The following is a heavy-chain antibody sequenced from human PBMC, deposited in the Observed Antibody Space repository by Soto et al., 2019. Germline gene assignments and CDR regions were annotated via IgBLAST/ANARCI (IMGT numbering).Heavy chain of an antibody. V-gene: IGHV1-18*01. Sequence: QVQLVQSGAEVKKPGASVKVSCKASGYTFTSYGISWVRQVPGQGLEWMGWISAYNGNTNYAQKLQGRVTMTTDTSTSTAYMELRSLRSDDTAVYYCARDGAAMGQVDYYYYGMDVWGQGTTVTVSS. CDR1: GYTFTSYG. CDR2: ISAYNGNT. D-gene: IGHD5-18*01. CDR3: ARDGAAMGQVDYYYYGMDV. J-gene: IGHJ6*02.